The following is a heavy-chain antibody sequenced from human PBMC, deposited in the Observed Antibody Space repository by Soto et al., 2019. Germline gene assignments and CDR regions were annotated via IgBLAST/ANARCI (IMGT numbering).Heavy chain of an antibody. CDR1: GFTFSSYG. CDR3: AKDQSPGSLGY. J-gene: IGHJ4*02. D-gene: IGHD3-10*01. Sequence: QVQLVESGGGVVQPGRSLRLSCAASGFTFSSYGMHWVRQAPGKGLEWVAVISYDGSNKYYADSVKGRFTISRDNSKNTLYLQMNSLRAEDTAVYYCAKDQSPGSLGYWGKGTLVTVSS. V-gene: IGHV3-30*18. CDR2: ISYDGSNK.